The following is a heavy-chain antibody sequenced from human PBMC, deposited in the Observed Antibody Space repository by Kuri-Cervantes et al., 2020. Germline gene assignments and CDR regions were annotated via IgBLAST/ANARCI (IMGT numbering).Heavy chain of an antibody. V-gene: IGHV4-4*02. D-gene: IGHD3-3*01. CDR3: ARGAFLEWSLFFDY. Sequence: GSLRLSCVVSGASIRSSNWWSWVRQPPGKGLEWIGEIYHSGSTNYNPSLKSRVTISVDKSKNQFSLKLSSVTAADTAIYYCARGAFLEWSLFFDYWGQGTLVTVSS. J-gene: IGHJ4*02. CDR1: GASIRSSNW. CDR2: IYHSGST.